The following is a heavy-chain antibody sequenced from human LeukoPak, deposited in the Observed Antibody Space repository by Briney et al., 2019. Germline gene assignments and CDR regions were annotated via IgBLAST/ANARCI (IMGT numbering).Heavy chain of an antibody. CDR2: IYTSGST. J-gene: IGHJ5*02. V-gene: IGHV4-39*07. D-gene: IGHD3-16*01. Sequence: ASETLSLTCTVSGGSISSSSYYWGWIRQPPGKGLEWIGRIYTSGSTNYNPSLKSRVTMSVDTSKNQFSLKLSSVTAADTAVYYCARDRLGNGWFDPWGQGTLVTVSS. CDR1: GGSISSSSYY. CDR3: ARDRLGNGWFDP.